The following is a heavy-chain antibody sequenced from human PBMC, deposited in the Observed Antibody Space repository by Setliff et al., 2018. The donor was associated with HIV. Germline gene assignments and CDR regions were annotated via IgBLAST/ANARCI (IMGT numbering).Heavy chain of an antibody. Sequence: VASVKVSCKTSGGTFNSHVISWVRQAPGQGLEWMGGIIPDLHLANYAQKFQARVTITADESTSTVNMELSSLRSEDTAVYYCARCAPGLYGESVHYYYNMDVWGKGTTVTVSS. CDR1: GGTFNSHV. D-gene: IGHD2-2*02. V-gene: IGHV1-69*10. CDR2: IIPDLHLA. CDR3: ARCAPGLYGESVHYYYNMDV. J-gene: IGHJ6*03.